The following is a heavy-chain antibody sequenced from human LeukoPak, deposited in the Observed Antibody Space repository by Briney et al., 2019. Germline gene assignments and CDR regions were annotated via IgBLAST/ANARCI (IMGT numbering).Heavy chain of an antibody. J-gene: IGHJ4*02. Sequence: GGSLRLSCAASGFTFSSYAMSWVRQAPGKGMEWVSGISGSGSNTYYADSVKGRFTISRDTSKNKLYLQMNSLRAEDTAVYFCAKSGVGGVKYYFDYWGQGTLVTVSS. V-gene: IGHV3-23*01. CDR1: GFTFSSYA. D-gene: IGHD2-8*02. CDR3: AKSGVGGVKYYFDY. CDR2: ISGSGSNT.